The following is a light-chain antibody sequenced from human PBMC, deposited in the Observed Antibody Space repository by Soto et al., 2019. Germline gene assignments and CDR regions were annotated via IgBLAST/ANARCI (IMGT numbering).Light chain of an antibody. J-gene: IGKJ5*01. CDR1: KSVINY. Sequence: EDVFSQPPGTLSLTPGERATLACRASKSVINYVAWYQQKSGQPPRLLIYGASSRASGIPYRFNASGSGTDFTLTISRLEPEDFAVYYCQKYGSSSITFGQGTRLEIK. V-gene: IGKV3-20*01. CDR3: QKYGSSSIT. CDR2: GAS.